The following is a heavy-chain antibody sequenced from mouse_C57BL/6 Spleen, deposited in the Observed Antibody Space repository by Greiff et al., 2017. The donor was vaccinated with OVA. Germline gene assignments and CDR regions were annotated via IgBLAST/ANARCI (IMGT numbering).Heavy chain of an antibody. CDR2: ISDGGSYT. V-gene: IGHV5-4*01. Sequence: DVKLVESGGGLVKPGGSLKLSCAASGFTFSSYAMSWVRQTPEKRLEWVATISDGGSYTYYPDNVKGRFTISRDNAKNNLYLQMSHLKSEDTAMYYCARDGRGFDYWGQGTTLTVSS. J-gene: IGHJ2*01. CDR1: GFTFSSYA. CDR3: ARDGRGFDY.